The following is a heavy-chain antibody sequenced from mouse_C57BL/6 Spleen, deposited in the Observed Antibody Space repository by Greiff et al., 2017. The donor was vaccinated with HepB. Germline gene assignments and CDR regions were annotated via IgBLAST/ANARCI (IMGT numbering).Heavy chain of an antibody. Sequence: VMLVESGPGLVQPSQSLSITCTVSGFSLTSYGVHWVRQSPGKGLEWLGVIWSGGSTDYNAAFISRLSISKDNSKSQVFFKMNSLQADDTAIYYCASMITWYFDVWGTGTTVTVSS. D-gene: IGHD2-4*01. CDR3: ASMITWYFDV. J-gene: IGHJ1*03. CDR1: GFSLTSYG. V-gene: IGHV2-2*01. CDR2: IWSGGST.